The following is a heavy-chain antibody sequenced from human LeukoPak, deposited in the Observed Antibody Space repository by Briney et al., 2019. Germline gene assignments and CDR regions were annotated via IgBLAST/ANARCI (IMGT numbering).Heavy chain of an antibody. D-gene: IGHD4-17*01. Sequence: PGGSLRLSCAAYGFTFSSYWMHWVRQAPGKGLVWVTRINSDGSSTIYADSVKGRFTISRDNAKNTLYLQMNSLRAEDTAVYYCARGSTVTTYFADWFDLWGQGTLVTVSS. V-gene: IGHV3-74*01. CDR1: GFTFSSYW. J-gene: IGHJ5*02. CDR3: ARGSTVTTYFADWFDL. CDR2: INSDGSST.